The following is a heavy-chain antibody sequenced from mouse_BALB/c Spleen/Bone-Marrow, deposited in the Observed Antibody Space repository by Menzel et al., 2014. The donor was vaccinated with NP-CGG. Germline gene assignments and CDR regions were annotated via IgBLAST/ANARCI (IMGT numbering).Heavy chain of an antibody. CDR2: IRNKANGYTT. V-gene: IGHV7-3*02. D-gene: IGHD2-2*01. CDR3: ARYGYDYFDD. CDR1: GFTFTDYY. Sequence: DVHLVESGGGLVQPGGSLRLSCATSGFTFTDYYMSWVRQPPGKALGWLGFIRNKANGYTTEYSASVKGRFTISRDNSQSILYLQMNTLGAEDSATYYCARYGYDYFDDWGQGTTPTVSS. J-gene: IGHJ2*01.